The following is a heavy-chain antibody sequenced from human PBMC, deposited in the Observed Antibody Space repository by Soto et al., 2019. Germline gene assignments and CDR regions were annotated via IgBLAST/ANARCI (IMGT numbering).Heavy chain of an antibody. CDR2: INPETGGT. CDR3: ARERFQVISDGMDV. J-gene: IGHJ6*02. D-gene: IGHD2-21*01. CDR1: GYTFTGYY. Sequence: ASVKVSCKASGYTFTGYYVHWVREAPGQGLEWMGWINPETGGTSYAQKFQGRVTLSRDTSIDTAYLELSSLRFDDAAVYFCARERFQVISDGMDVWGQGTTVTVSS. V-gene: IGHV1-2*02.